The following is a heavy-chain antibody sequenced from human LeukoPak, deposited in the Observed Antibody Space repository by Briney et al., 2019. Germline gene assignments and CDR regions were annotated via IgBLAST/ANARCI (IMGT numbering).Heavy chain of an antibody. CDR2: ISWNSGSI. CDR1: GFTFDDYA. CDR3: AKAPFIAGATGGSDY. J-gene: IGHJ4*02. D-gene: IGHD1-26*01. V-gene: IGHV3-9*01. Sequence: GRSLRLSCAASGFTFDDYAMHWVRQAPGKGLEWVSGISWNSGSIGYADSVKGRFTISRDNAKNSLYLQMNSLRAEDTALYYCAKAPFIAGATGGSDYWGQGTLVTVSS.